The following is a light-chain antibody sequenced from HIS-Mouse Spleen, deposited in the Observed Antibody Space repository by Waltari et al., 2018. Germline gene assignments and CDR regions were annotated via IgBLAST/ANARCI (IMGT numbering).Light chain of an antibody. CDR3: QQYGSSPPFT. J-gene: IGKJ3*01. Sequence: EIVLTQSPGTLSLSPGERATLSCRASQSVSSSYLAWYQQKPGQAPRPPIYGASSRATGIPDRFSGSGSGTDVTLTISRLEPEDFAVYYCQQYGSSPPFTFGPGTKVDIK. CDR2: GAS. V-gene: IGKV3-20*01. CDR1: QSVSSSY.